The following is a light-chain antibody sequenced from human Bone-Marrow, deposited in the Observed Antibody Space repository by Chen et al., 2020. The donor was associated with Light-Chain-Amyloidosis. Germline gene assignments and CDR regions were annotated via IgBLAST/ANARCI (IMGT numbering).Light chain of an antibody. CDR2: KNN. CDR1: RSNIGNNV. CDR3: AAWDESLNGHWV. V-gene: IGLV1-44*01. Sequence: QSVLTQPPSASGTPGQRVTISCSGSRSNIGNNVVNWYQQFPGTAPKLLIYKNNQRPSGVPDRLAGSKSGTSASLAISGLQSEDGAYYYCAAWDESLNGHWVFGGGTKLTIL. J-gene: IGLJ3*02.